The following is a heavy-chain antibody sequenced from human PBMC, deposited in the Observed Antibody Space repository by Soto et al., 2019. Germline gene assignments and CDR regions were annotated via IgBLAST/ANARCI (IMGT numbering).Heavy chain of an antibody. CDR2: ISGSGGST. Sequence: GGSLRLSCAASGFTFSSYAMSWVRQAPGKGLEWVSAISGSGGSTYYADSVKGRFTISRDNSKNTLYLQMNSLRAEDTAVYYCAKDLPRIAARPDLYYYYGMDVWGQGTTVTVSS. V-gene: IGHV3-23*01. D-gene: IGHD6-6*01. CDR3: AKDLPRIAARPDLYYYYGMDV. J-gene: IGHJ6*02. CDR1: GFTFSSYA.